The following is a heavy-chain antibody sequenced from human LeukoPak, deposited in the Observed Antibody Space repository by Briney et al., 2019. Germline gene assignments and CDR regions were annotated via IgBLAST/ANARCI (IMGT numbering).Heavy chain of an antibody. CDR3: ARNQQLGGHSYYYYGMDV. J-gene: IGHJ6*02. CDR1: GFTSIAYA. CDR2: ISGSGVTT. D-gene: IGHD3-16*01. Sequence: GGSLRLSCVGSGFTSIAYALTWARQAPGKGLEWVSGISGSGVTTYYADSVKGRFTISRDNSKNTLYLQMNSLRADDTAIYYCARNQQLGGHSYYYYGMDVWGQGTTVTVSS. V-gene: IGHV3-23*01.